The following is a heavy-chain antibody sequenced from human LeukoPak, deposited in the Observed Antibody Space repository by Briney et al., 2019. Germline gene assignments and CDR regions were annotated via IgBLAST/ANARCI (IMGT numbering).Heavy chain of an antibody. J-gene: IGHJ5*02. V-gene: IGHV3-48*04. CDR3: ARETRGHYYDSSGPDH. CDR1: GFPFSSYT. Sequence: GGSLRLSCAASGFPFSSYTMNWVRQAPGKGLEWVSYISSSDSSTHYADSVKGRFTISRDNAKNSLYLQMNSLRVEDMGVYYCARETRGHYYDSSGPDHWGQGTLVTVSS. CDR2: ISSSDSST. D-gene: IGHD3-22*01.